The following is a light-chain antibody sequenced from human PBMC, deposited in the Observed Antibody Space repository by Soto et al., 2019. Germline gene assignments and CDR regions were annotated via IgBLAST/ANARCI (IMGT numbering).Light chain of an antibody. CDR3: QQYGSSVWT. CDR2: SAS. V-gene: IGKV3-20*01. J-gene: IGKJ1*01. Sequence: VFTQSAGTVSLSPGERATLSCRASQTVPSNYLAWYQQKSGQTPRLLIYSASSRATGIPDRFSGSGSGTDFTLTVSRLEPEDFAVYYCQQYGSSVWTFGQGTKVDI. CDR1: QTVPSNY.